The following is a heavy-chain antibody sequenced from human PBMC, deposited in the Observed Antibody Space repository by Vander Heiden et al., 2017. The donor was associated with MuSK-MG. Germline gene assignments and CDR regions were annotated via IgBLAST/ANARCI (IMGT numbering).Heavy chain of an antibody. CDR3: ARRGAFDI. Sequence: QVQLQESGPGLVKPSETLSLTCAVSGYSISSGYYWGWIRQPPGKGLEWIGSIYQRGSTYYNPSLKSRVTISVDTSKNQFSMKLSSVTAADTAVYYCARRGAFDIWGQGTMVTVSS. J-gene: IGHJ3*02. CDR1: GYSISSGYY. CDR2: IYQRGST. V-gene: IGHV4-38-2*01.